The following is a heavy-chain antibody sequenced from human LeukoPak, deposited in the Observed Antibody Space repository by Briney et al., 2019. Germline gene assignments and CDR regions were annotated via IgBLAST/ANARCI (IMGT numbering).Heavy chain of an antibody. J-gene: IGHJ4*01. V-gene: IGHV3-33*01. CDR2: IWSDGNNK. CDR3: ARERSLNTASLGY. CDR1: GFRFSSYG. D-gene: IGHD5-18*01. Sequence: GTSLRLSCPTSGFRFSSYGMHWVRQAPGKGLEWVAVIWSDGNNKHYADSVKGRFTISRDNSNNTLYLQMYSLRAEDTALYYCARERSLNTASLGYWGHGTLVTVSS.